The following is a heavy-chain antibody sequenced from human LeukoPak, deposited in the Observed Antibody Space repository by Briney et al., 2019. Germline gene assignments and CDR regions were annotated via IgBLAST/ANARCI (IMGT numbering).Heavy chain of an antibody. J-gene: IGHJ4*02. CDR1: GFTVSSNY. D-gene: IGHD2-21*02. CDR3: ARDPPTYCGGDCYSEDY. CDR2: IYSGGST. Sequence: GGSLRLSCAASGFTVSSNYMSWVRQAPGKGLEWVSVIYSGGSTYYADFVKGRFTISRDNSKNTLYLQMNSLRAEDTAVYYCARDPPTYCGGDCYSEDYWGQGTLVTVSS. V-gene: IGHV3-66*01.